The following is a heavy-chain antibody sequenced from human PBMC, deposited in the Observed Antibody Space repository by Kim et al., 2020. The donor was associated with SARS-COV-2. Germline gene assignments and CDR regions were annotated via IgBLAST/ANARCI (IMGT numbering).Heavy chain of an antibody. CDR1: GFTFSSYA. CDR3: ARGLGGNYYYMDV. J-gene: IGHJ6*03. CDR2: ISYDGSNK. Sequence: GGSLRLSCAASGFTFSSYAMHWVRQAPGKGLEWVAVISYDGSNKYYADSVKGRFTISRDNSKNTLYLQMNSLRAEDTALYYCARGLGGNYYYMDVWVKGT. V-gene: IGHV3-30-3*01. D-gene: IGHD3-16*01.